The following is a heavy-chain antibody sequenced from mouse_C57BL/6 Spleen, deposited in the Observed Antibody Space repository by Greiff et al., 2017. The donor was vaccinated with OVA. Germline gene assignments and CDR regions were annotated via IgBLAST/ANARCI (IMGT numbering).Heavy chain of an antibody. J-gene: IGHJ2*01. V-gene: IGHV1-72*01. D-gene: IGHD1-1*01. CDR1: GYTFTSYW. CDR3: AREEDYGSSFDY. CDR2: IDPNSGGT. Sequence: VQLQQPGAELVKPGASVKLSCKASGYTFTSYWLHWVKQRPGRGLERIGRIDPNSGGTKYNEKFKSKDTLTVDKPSSTAYMQLSSLTSEDSAVYYCAREEDYGSSFDYWGQGTTLTVSS.